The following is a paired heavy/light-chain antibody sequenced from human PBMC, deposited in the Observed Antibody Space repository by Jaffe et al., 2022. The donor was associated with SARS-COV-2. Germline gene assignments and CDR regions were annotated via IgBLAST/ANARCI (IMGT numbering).Heavy chain of an antibody. J-gene: IGHJ6*02. CDR2: VYFTGST. Sequence: QLQMLESGPGLVKPSETLSLTCTVSGGSISITSYFWGWIRQPPGKGLEWIGSVYFTGSTYYNPSLKSRVFISADTSKNQFSLRLSSVTAADTAVYYCARLWFGVAGVKYYGMDVWGQGTTVTVS. CDR1: GGSISITSYF. CDR3: ARLWFGVAGVKYYGMDV. V-gene: IGHV4-39*01. D-gene: IGHD3-10*01.
Light chain of an antibody. CDR2: AAS. J-gene: IGKJ4*01. Sequence: DIQLTQSPSFLSASVGDRVTITCRASQAISTYLAWYQQKPGKAPKLLIYAASTLQSGVPSRFSGSGSGTEFTLTISSLQPEDFATYYCQQLNSYLLTFGGGTKVEIK. CDR3: QQLNSYLLT. V-gene: IGKV1-9*01. CDR1: QAISTY.